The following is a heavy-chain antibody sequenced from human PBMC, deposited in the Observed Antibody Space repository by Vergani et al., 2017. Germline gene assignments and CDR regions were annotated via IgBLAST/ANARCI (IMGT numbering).Heavy chain of an antibody. CDR1: GFTFNHYA. V-gene: IGHV3-23*01. CDR3: ATPSYYYYRGMDV. CDR2: ISGSGGST. J-gene: IGHJ6*02. Sequence: EVQLLESGGDLVQPGGSLRLSCAASGFTFNHYAMNWVRQAPGKGLEWVSGISGSGGSTYYADSVKGRFTISRDNSKNTLYLQMNSLRAEDTAVYYCATPSYYYYRGMDVWGQGTTVTVSS.